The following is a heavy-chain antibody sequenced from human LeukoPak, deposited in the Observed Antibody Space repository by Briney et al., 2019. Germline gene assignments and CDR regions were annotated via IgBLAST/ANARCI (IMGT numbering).Heavy chain of an antibody. V-gene: IGHV3-7*01. CDR3: ARERMYSGSGSTFPYYDY. CDR2: IKPDGSEK. CDR1: GFTFSSYW. Sequence: GGSLRLSCAASGFTFSSYWMSWVRQPPGKGLEWVANIKPDGSEKYYVDSVKGRFTISRDNARNALFLEMNSLRAEDTAVYYCARERMYSGSGSTFPYYDYWGQGTLVIVSS. D-gene: IGHD3-10*01. J-gene: IGHJ4*02.